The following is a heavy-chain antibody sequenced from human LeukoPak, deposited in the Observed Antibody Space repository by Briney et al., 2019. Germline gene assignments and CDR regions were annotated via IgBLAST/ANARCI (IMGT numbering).Heavy chain of an antibody. Sequence: GASVKVSCKASGYTFTSYGISWVRQAPGQGLEWMGWISAYNGNTNYAQKLQGRVTMTTDTSTSTAYMELRSLRSDDTAVYYCARGQSEPSDYYGSGSYEARLYYYYYGMDVWGQGTTVTVSS. J-gene: IGHJ6*02. CDR3: ARGQSEPSDYYGSGSYEARLYYYYYGMDV. D-gene: IGHD3-10*01. CDR1: GYTFTSYG. CDR2: ISAYNGNT. V-gene: IGHV1-18*01.